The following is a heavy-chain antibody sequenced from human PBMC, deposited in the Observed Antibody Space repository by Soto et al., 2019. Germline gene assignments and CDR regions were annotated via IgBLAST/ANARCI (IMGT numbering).Heavy chain of an antibody. CDR3: VRQRFGVLHGLVDV. CDR1: VSSNLGGGCI. Sequence: PSETLPHTAVYSVSSNLGGGCIWSWIRQPPGKGLEWIGYIYHSGSTYYNPPLKSRVTISVDRSKNQFSLKLSSVTATDTAVYYCVRQRFGVLHGLVDVWGQGTTVTVFS. J-gene: IGHJ6*02. V-gene: IGHV4-30-2*01. CDR2: IYHSGST. D-gene: IGHD3-10*01.